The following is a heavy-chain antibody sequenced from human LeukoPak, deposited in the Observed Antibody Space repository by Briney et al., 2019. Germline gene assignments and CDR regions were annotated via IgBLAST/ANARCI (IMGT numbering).Heavy chain of an antibody. V-gene: IGHV3-30-3*01. CDR2: ISYDGSNK. J-gene: IGHJ4*02. CDR3: ARDFRSYFDY. CDR1: GFTFSSYA. Sequence: GRSLRLSCAASGFTFSSYAMHWVRQAPGKGLEWVAVISYDGSNKYYADSVKGRFTISRDNSKNTLYLRMNSLRAEDTAVYYCARDFRSYFDYWGQGTLVTVSS.